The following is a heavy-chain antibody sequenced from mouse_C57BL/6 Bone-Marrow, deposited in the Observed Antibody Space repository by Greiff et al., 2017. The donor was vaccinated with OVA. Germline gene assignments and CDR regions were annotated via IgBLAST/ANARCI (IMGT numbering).Heavy chain of an antibody. CDR1: GFTFSDYG. J-gene: IGHJ1*03. CDR3: ARINYCYFDD. CDR2: ISSGSSTI. Sequence: DVQLVESGGGLVKPGGSLKLSCAASGFTFSDYGMHWVRQAPEKGLEWVAYISSGSSTIYYADTVKGRFTSSRDNAKNTLFLQMTSLRSEDTAMYYCARINYCYFDDWGKGTTVTVSS. V-gene: IGHV5-17*01.